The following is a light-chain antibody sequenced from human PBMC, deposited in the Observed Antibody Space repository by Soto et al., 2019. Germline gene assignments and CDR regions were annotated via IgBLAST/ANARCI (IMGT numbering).Light chain of an antibody. CDR1: RRVSSNY. J-gene: IGKJ1*01. Sequence: ESLSTQSPGTLSLAPGQRATRPCMASRRVSSNYLAWYQKKPGQAPRLLIYGASTRATGIPDRFSGSGSGTEFTLTMRRLEPEDSGVYYCQPYGSSPTWTFGQGTKV. CDR3: QPYGSSPTWT. V-gene: IGKV3-20*01. CDR2: GAS.